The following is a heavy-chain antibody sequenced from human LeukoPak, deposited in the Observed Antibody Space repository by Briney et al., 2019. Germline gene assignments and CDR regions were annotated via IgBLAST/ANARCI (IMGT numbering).Heavy chain of an antibody. V-gene: IGHV4-39*07. CDR3: ARNSYIEYSSSSIDY. CDR1: GASFSSSTYY. CDR2: IYYSGST. J-gene: IGHJ4*02. D-gene: IGHD6-6*01. Sequence: SSETLSLTCTVSGASFSSSTYYWGWIRQPPGKGLEWIGSIYYSGSTYYNPSLKSRVTISVDTSKNQFSLKLSSVTAADTAVYYCARNSYIEYSSSSIDYWGQGTLVTVSS.